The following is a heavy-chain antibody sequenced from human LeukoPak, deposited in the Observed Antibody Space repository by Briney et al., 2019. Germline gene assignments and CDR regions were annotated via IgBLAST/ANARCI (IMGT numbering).Heavy chain of an antibody. CDR2: ISAYNGNT. Sequence: GASVKPPCKASGYTFTSYGISWVRQAPGQGLEWMGWISAYNGNTNYAQKLQGRVTMTTDTSTSTAYMELRSLRSDDTAVYYCARRLDSGSWGYYYYMDVWGKGTTVTVSS. D-gene: IGHD6-13*01. V-gene: IGHV1-18*01. J-gene: IGHJ6*03. CDR1: GYTFTSYG. CDR3: ARRLDSGSWGYYYYMDV.